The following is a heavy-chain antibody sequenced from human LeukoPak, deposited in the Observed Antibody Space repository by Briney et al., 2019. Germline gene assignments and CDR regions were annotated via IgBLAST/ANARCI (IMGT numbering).Heavy chain of an antibody. CDR2: INHSGST. J-gene: IGHJ3*02. Sequence: SETLSLTCAVYGGSFSGYYWSWIRQPPGKGLEWIGEINHSGSTNYNPSLKSRVTISVDTSKNQFSLKPSSVTAADTAVYYCARPTVITMVRGRISWSDIWGQGTMVTVSS. CDR1: GGSFSGYY. V-gene: IGHV4-34*01. D-gene: IGHD3-10*01. CDR3: ARPTVITMVRGRISWSDI.